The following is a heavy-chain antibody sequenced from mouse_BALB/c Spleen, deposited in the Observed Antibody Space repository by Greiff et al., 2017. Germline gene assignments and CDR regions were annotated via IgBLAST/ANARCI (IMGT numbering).Heavy chain of an antibody. J-gene: IGHJ2*01. D-gene: IGHD1-1*01. CDR3: ARAGYYGSSHYFDY. Sequence: EVQLQQSGAELVKPGASVKLSCTASGFNIKDTYMHWVKQRPEQGLEWSGRIDPANGNTKYDPKFQGKATITADTSSNTSYLQLSILTSEDTAVYYCARAGYYGSSHYFDYWGQGTTLTVSS. CDR2: IDPANGNT. CDR1: GFNIKDTY. V-gene: IGHV14-3*02.